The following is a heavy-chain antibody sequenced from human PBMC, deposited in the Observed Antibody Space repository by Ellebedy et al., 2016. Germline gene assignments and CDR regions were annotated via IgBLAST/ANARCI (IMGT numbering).Heavy chain of an antibody. CDR3: ARYGGGGQRGPRFDP. CDR1: GGSMSSYY. D-gene: IGHD3-16*01. Sequence: SETLSLXXTVSGGSMSSYYWSWIRQPPGKGLEWIGYIYYIGSTNYNPSLKSRVTISVDTSKRHFSLRLNSVTAADTAVYYCARYGGGGQRGPRFDPWGQGTLVTVSS. CDR2: IYYIGST. V-gene: IGHV4-59*12. J-gene: IGHJ5*02.